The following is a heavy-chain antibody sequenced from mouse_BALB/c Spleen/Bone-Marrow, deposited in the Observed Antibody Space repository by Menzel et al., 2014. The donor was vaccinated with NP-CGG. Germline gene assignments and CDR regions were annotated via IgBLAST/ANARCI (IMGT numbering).Heavy chain of an antibody. CDR3: ARYVGPSRAMGY. J-gene: IGHJ4*01. V-gene: IGHV3-8*02. Sequence: EVMLVESGPSLVKPSQTLSLPCSVTGDSITSGYWNWIRKFPGNKLEYMGYISYSGSTYYNPSLKSRISITRDTSKNXYYLQLNSVTTEDTATYYCARYVGPSRAMGYWGQGASVAVSS. CDR2: ISYSGST. CDR1: GDSITSGY.